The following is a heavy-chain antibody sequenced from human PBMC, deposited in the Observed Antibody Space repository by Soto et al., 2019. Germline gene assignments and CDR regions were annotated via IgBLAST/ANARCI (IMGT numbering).Heavy chain of an antibody. J-gene: IGHJ4*02. CDR1: GGSISSYY. Sequence: SETLSLTCTVSGGSISSYYWSWMRQPPGKGLEWIGYIYYSGSTNYNPSLKSRVTISVDTSKNQFSLKLSSVTAADTAVYYCARDGAYSSGWYIDYWGQGTLVTVYS. V-gene: IGHV4-59*01. D-gene: IGHD6-19*01. CDR3: ARDGAYSSGWYIDY. CDR2: IYYSGST.